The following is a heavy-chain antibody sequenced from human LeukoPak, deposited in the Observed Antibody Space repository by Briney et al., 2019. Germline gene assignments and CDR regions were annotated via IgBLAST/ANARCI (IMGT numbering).Heavy chain of an antibody. Sequence: PGGSLRLSCAASGFTFSSYAMSWVRQAPGKGLEWVSAISGSGGSTYYADSVKGRFTISRDNSKNTLYLQMNSLRAEDTAVYYCAKDLWYGSGSYYNSLFSYWGQGTLVTVSS. CDR3: AKDLWYGSGSYYNSLFSY. D-gene: IGHD3-10*01. J-gene: IGHJ4*02. V-gene: IGHV3-23*01. CDR2: ISGSGGST. CDR1: GFTFSSYA.